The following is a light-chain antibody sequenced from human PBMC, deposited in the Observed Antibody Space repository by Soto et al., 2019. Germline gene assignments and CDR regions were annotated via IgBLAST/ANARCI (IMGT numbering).Light chain of an antibody. J-gene: IGKJ4*01. Sequence: DIQMTQSPSSLSASVGDRVTITCRASQGISNYLAWYQQKPGKVPKLLIYTASTLQSGVPSRFSGSGSGTDFTLTISSLQPEDVATYYCQKYNGAPQLTFGGGTKVEIK. V-gene: IGKV1-27*01. CDR2: TAS. CDR3: QKYNGAPQLT. CDR1: QGISNY.